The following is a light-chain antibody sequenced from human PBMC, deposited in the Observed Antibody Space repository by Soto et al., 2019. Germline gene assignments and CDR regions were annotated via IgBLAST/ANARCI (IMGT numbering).Light chain of an antibody. Sequence: EIVRTQSPATLSVSPGERATLSCRASQSVSSSLAWYQQKPGQVPRLLIYVASTRATNIPARFSGSGSGTEFTLTISSLQSEDFAVYYCQQYDKWPQTFGQGTKVEIK. CDR1: QSVSSS. V-gene: IGKV3-15*01. J-gene: IGKJ1*01. CDR2: VAS. CDR3: QQYDKWPQT.